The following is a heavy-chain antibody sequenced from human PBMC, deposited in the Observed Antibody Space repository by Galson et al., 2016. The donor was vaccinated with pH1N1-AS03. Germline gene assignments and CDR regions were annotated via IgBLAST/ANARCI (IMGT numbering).Heavy chain of an antibody. Sequence: SLRLSCAGSGFTFDAYAMHWVRQAPGKGLEWVSGIDWNSGTIGYTDSVKGRFTISRDNAKNTVYLQMNSLRAEDTAVYYCARQDSSGYFHGLDVWGRGTTVTVSS. CDR1: GFTFDAYA. D-gene: IGHD3-22*01. J-gene: IGHJ3*01. CDR2: IDWNSGTI. V-gene: IGHV3-9*01. CDR3: ARQDSSGYFHGLDV.